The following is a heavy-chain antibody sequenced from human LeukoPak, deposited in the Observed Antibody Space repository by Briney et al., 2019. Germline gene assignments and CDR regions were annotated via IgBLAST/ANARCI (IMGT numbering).Heavy chain of an antibody. J-gene: IGHJ5*02. V-gene: IGHV1-46*01. D-gene: IGHD6-6*01. CDR1: GYTFTSYY. CDR3: ARVGFVRGWFDP. CDR2: INPSGDST. Sequence: ASVKVSCKASGYTFTSYYMVWVRQPPGQGLEWMGLINPSGDSTSYAQKFQGRVTLTRDMSTSTVYMELSSLRSDDTAVYYCARVGFVRGWFDPWGQGTLVTVSS.